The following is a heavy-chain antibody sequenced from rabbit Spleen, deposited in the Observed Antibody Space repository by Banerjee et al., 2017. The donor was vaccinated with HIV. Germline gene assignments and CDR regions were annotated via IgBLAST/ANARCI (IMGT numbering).Heavy chain of an antibody. V-gene: IGHV1S40*01. J-gene: IGHJ4*01. CDR3: ARGSNYYNL. CDR1: GFSFSSGYN. Sequence: QSLEESGGGLVKPGASLTLTCTASGFSFSSGYNMCWVRQAPGKGLEWIACIYAGSSGSTYYASWAKGRFTISKTSSTTVTLQMTSLTAADTATYFCARGSNYYNLWGPGTLVTVS. D-gene: IGHD8-1*01. CDR2: IYAGSSGST.